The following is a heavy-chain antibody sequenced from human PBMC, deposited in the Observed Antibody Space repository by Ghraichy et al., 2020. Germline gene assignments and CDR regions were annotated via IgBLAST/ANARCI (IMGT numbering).Heavy chain of an antibody. J-gene: IGHJ4*02. D-gene: IGHD3-22*01. CDR1: GFSISSGYH. V-gene: IGHV4-38-2*02. CDR2: IYHSGLT. CDR3: DRQRDYYDSSAYYYVFDY. Sequence: SETLSPTCTVSGFSISSGYHWAWIRQPPGKGLEWIGTIYHSGLTYSNPSHKSRVTISVATSKNQFSLKLTSVTASDTAVFYCDRQRDYYDSSAYYYVFDYWGQGTLVTVSS.